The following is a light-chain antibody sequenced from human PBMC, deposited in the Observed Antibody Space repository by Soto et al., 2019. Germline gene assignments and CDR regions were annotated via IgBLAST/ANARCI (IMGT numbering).Light chain of an antibody. J-gene: IGLJ3*02. CDR3: QSYDRSLSGWV. CDR2: GNT. CDR1: TSNIGAGYD. V-gene: IGLV1-40*01. Sequence: QSVLTQPPSVSGAPGQRVTISCTGSTSNIGAGYDVHWYQQLPGTAPKLLIYGNTHRPSGVPDRVSGSKSGTSASLAITGLQAEDEADYYCQSYDRSLSGWVFGGGTKLTVL.